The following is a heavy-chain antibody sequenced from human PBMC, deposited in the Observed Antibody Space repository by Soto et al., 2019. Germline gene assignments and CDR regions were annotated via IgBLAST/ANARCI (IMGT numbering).Heavy chain of an antibody. CDR2: VYYSEST. V-gene: IGHV4-30-4*01. Sequence: QVQLQESGPRMVKPSQTLSLTCAISTDSSSSGDYYWSWNGQPQGKGLEWIGYVYYSESTYYSPSLKSLVTISVDTSKNQFSLKLRSVTAADTAEYYCARVGQGYSYGTFDYWGQGTLVTVSS. D-gene: IGHD5-18*01. CDR1: TDSSSSGDYY. J-gene: IGHJ4*02. CDR3: ARVGQGYSYGTFDY.